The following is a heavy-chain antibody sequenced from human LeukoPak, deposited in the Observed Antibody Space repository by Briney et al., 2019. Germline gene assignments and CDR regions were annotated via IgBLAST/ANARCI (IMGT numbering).Heavy chain of an antibody. CDR1: GGSFSGYY. Sequence: SETLSLTCAVYGGSFSGYYWSWIRQPPGKGLEWIGEINHSGSTNYNPSLKSRVTISVDTSKNQFSLKLSSVTAADTAVYYCARSGAMVRGVANWFDPWGQGTLVTVSS. V-gene: IGHV4-34*01. D-gene: IGHD3-10*01. J-gene: IGHJ5*02. CDR3: ARSGAMVRGVANWFDP. CDR2: INHSGST.